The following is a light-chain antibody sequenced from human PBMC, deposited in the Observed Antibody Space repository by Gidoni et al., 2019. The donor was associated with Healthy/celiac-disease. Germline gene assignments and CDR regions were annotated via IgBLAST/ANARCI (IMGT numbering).Light chain of an antibody. CDR1: QSISSW. Sequence: DIQMTQSPSTLSASVGDRVTITCRASQSISSWLAWYQQKPGKDPKLLIYKASSLESGGPSRFSGSGSGTEFTLTISSLQPDDFATYYCQQYNSEGTFGQGTKVEIK. CDR2: KAS. J-gene: IGKJ1*01. CDR3: QQYNSEGT. V-gene: IGKV1-5*03.